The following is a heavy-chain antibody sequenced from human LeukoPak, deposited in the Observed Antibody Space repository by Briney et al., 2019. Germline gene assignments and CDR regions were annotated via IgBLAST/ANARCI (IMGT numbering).Heavy chain of an antibody. D-gene: IGHD3-9*01. CDR2: ISSSGTYI. J-gene: IGHJ3*02. Sequence: GGSLRLSCAASGFTFGSFAMSWVREAPGKGLEWVSSISSSGTYIYYADSLKGRFTVSRDNAKNSLYLQMNSLRAEDTAVYHCAREGYDILTGYPADAFDIWGQGTMVTVSS. CDR1: GFTFGSFA. V-gene: IGHV3-21*01. CDR3: AREGYDILTGYPADAFDI.